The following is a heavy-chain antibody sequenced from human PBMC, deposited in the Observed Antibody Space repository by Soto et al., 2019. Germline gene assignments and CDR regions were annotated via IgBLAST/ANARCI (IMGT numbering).Heavy chain of an antibody. CDR2: IIPIFGTA. Sequence: SVKVSCTASGGTFSSYAISWVRPAPGQGLEWMGGIIPIFGTANYAQKFQGRVTITADESTSTAYMELSSLRSEDTAVYYCARVRFSSTSCYRLYYYYYGMDVWC. J-gene: IGHJ6*02. D-gene: IGHD2-2*01. CDR1: GGTFSSYA. V-gene: IGHV1-69*13. CDR3: ARVRFSSTSCYRLYYYYYGMDV.